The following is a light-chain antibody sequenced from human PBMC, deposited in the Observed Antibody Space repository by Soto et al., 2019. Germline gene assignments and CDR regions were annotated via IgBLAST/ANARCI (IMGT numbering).Light chain of an antibody. CDR3: QQSYITPYT. CDR1: QSISTY. J-gene: IGKJ2*01. CDR2: GAS. Sequence: DIQMTQSPSSLSASVGDRVTITCRASQSISTYLNWYQQKPGKAPKLLIYGASSLQSGVPSRFSGSGSGTDFTLTISSLQPEDFAPYYCQQSYITPYTFGQGTKLEIK. V-gene: IGKV1-39*01.